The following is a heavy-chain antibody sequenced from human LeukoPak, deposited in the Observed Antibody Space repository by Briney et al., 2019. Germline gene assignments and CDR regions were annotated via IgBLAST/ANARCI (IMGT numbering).Heavy chain of an antibody. D-gene: IGHD5-18*01. V-gene: IGHV3-23*01. J-gene: IGHJ4*02. CDR2: ISDSGGST. CDR1: GFTFSPYT. Sequence: GGSLRLSCAASGFTFSPYTINWVRQAPGKGLEWVSAISDSGGSTYYADSVKGRFTISRDNSKNTLYLQMNSLRAEDTAVYYCAKGADTALDYWGQGTLVTVSS. CDR3: AKGADTALDY.